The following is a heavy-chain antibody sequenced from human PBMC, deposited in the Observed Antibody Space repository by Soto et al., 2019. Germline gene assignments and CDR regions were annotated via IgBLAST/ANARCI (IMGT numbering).Heavy chain of an antibody. V-gene: IGHV3-21*01. J-gene: IGHJ4*02. D-gene: IGHD2-15*01. Sequence: ESGGGLVKPGGSLRLSCAASGFTFSSYSMNWVRQAPGKGPEWVSSISSSSSYIYYADSVKGRFTISRDNAKNSLYLQMNSLRAEDTAVYYCARGLLRGNYGDYWGQGTLVTVSS. CDR1: GFTFSSYS. CDR3: ARGLLRGNYGDY. CDR2: ISSSSSYI.